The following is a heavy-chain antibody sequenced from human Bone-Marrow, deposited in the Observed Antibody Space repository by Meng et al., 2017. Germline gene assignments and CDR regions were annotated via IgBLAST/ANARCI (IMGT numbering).Heavy chain of an antibody. CDR3: ARAGNVGVDY. V-gene: IGHV3-43D*03. CDR1: GFTFDDYA. D-gene: IGHD3-16*01. J-gene: IGHJ4*02. CDR2: ISWDGGST. Sequence: GESLKISCAASGFTFDDYAMHWVRQAPGKGLEWVSLISWDGGSTYYADSVKGRFTISRDNSKNSLYLQMNSLRAEDTAVYYCARAGNVGVDYWGQGTLVTVSS.